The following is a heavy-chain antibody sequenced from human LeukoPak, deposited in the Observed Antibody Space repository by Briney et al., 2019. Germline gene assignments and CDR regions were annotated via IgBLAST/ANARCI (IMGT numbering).Heavy chain of an antibody. V-gene: IGHV4-59*12. Sequence: SETLSLTCTVSGGSISNKYWSWIRQPPGKGLEWIGYIYYSGSTNYNPSLKSRVTISVDTSKNQFSLKLSSVTAADTAVYYCARARKAVLRYFDESYYFDYWGQGTLVTVSS. J-gene: IGHJ4*02. D-gene: IGHD3-9*01. CDR2: IYYSGST. CDR3: ARARKAVLRYFDESYYFDY. CDR1: GGSISNKY.